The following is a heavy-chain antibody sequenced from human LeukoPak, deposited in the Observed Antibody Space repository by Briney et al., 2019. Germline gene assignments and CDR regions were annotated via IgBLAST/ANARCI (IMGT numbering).Heavy chain of an antibody. D-gene: IGHD3-10*01. V-gene: IGHV3-23*01. J-gene: IGHJ4*02. CDR2: ISGGGST. CDR1: GFTFSSYA. Sequence: GGSLRLSCAASGFTFSSYAMSWVRQAPGKGLEWVSTISGGGSTYYADSVRGRFTISRDNSKNTLFMQMNSLRVEDTAVYYCANKWASGIDYWGQGTLVAVSS. CDR3: ANKWASGIDY.